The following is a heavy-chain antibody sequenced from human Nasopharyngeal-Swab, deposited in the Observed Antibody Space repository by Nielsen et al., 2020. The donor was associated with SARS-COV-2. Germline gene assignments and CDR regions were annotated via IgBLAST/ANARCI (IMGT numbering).Heavy chain of an antibody. J-gene: IGHJ5*02. CDR1: GGSISSYY. CDR2: IYYSGST. V-gene: IGHV4-59*01. Sequence: SETLSLTCTVSGGSISSYYWSWIRQPPGKGLEWIGYIYYSGSTNYNPSLKSRVTISVDTSKNQFSLKLSSVTAADTAVYYCARDGVRRVINWFDPWGQGTLVTVSS. D-gene: IGHD3-10*01. CDR3: ARDGVRRVINWFDP.